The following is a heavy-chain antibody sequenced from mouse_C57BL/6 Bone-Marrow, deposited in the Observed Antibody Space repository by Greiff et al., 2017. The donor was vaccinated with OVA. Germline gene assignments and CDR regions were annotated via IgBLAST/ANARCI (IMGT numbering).Heavy chain of an antibody. CDR3: ARINYWYFDV. CDR2: ISSGSSTI. Sequence: EVMLVESGGGLVKPGGSLKLSCAASGFTFSDYGMHWVRQAPEKGLEWVAYISSGSSTIYYADTVKGRFTISRDNAKNTLFLQMTSRRSEDTAMYYCARINYWYFDVGGTGTTVTVSS. V-gene: IGHV5-17*01. J-gene: IGHJ1*03. CDR1: GFTFSDYG.